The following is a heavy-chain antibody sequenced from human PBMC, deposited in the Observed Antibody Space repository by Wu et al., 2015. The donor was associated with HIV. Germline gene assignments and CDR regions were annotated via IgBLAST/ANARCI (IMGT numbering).Heavy chain of an antibody. D-gene: IGHD6-25*01. CDR3: ARVIGYSSGLNLSPANNEYFQH. CDR1: GYTFTGYY. CDR2: INPNSGGT. V-gene: IGHV1-2*02. Sequence: QVQLVQSGAEVKKPGASVKVSCKASGYTFTGYYMHWVRQAPGQGLEWMGWINPNSGGTNYAQKFQGRVTMTRDTSISTAYMELSRLRSDDTAVYYCARVIGYSSGLNLSPANNEYFQHWGQGTLVTVSS. J-gene: IGHJ1*01.